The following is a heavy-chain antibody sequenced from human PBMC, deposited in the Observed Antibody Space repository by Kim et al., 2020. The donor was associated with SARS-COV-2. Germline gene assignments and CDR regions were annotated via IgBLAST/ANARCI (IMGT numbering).Heavy chain of an antibody. V-gene: IGHV3-15*01. Sequence: GGSLRLSCAASGFTFSNAWMSWVRQAPGKGLEWVGRIKSKTDGGTTDYAAPVKGRFTISRDDSKNRLYLQMNSLKTEDTAVYYCTTFFVQGERKLNWFDPWGQGTLVTVSS. CDR3: TTFFVQGERKLNWFDP. J-gene: IGHJ5*02. D-gene: IGHD1-26*01. CDR2: IKSKTDGGTT. CDR1: GFTFSNAW.